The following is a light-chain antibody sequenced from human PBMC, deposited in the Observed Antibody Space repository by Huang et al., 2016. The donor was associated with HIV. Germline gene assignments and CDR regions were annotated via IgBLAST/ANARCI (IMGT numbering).Light chain of an antibody. Sequence: DIVMTQSPFSLHVTPGEPASISCRSSQSLLHSNGYNYLDWYLQKPGQSPQLLIYLGSNRASGVPDRCSGSGSGTDFTLKISRVEAEDVGAYYCMQALQTPPTCGQGTKVEIK. CDR3: MQALQTPPT. CDR1: QSLLHSNGYNY. V-gene: IGKV2-28*01. J-gene: IGKJ1*01. CDR2: LGS.